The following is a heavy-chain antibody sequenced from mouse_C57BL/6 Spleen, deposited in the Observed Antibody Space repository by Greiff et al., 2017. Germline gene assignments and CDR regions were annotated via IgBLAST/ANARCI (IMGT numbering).Heavy chain of an antibody. CDR1: GFTFSDYY. CDR3: ARQATGTSMDY. D-gene: IGHD4-1*02. Sequence: EVMLVESGGGLVQPGGSLKLSCAASGFTFSDYYMYWVRQTPEKRLEWVAYISNGGGSTYYPDTVKGRFTISRDNAKNTLYLQMSRLKSEDTAMYYCARQATGTSMDYWGQGTSVTVSS. CDR2: ISNGGGST. J-gene: IGHJ4*01. V-gene: IGHV5-12*01.